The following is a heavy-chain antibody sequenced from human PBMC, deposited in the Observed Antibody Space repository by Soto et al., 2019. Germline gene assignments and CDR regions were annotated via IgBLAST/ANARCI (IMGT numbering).Heavy chain of an antibody. CDR2: TYYRSKWNN. CDR3: ARDVAPVAGSLGDAFEV. D-gene: IGHD6-19*01. J-gene: IGHJ3*01. V-gene: IGHV6-1*01. CDR1: GDSVSSNSAT. Sequence: SQTLSLTCAISGDSVSSNSATWNWIRQSPSRGLEWLGRTYYRSKWNNDYAISVKSRITINPDTSKNQFSLQLNSVTPEDTAVYYCARDVAPVAGSLGDAFEVWGQGTMVTVSS.